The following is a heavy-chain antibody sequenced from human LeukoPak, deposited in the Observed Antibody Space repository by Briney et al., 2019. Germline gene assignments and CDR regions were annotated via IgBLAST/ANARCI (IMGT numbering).Heavy chain of an antibody. CDR2: INPSGGST. Sequence: ASVKVSCKASGYTFTSYYMHWVRQAPGQGLEWMGIINPSGGSTSYAQKFQGRVTMTRDTSTSTVYMELSSLRAEDTAVYYCARDRGYSYVHDAFDIWGQGTMVTVSS. D-gene: IGHD5-18*01. CDR3: ARDRGYSYVHDAFDI. CDR1: GYTFTSYY. V-gene: IGHV1-46*01. J-gene: IGHJ3*02.